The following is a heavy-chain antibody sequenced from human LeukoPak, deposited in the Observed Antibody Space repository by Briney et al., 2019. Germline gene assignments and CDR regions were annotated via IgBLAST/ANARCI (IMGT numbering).Heavy chain of an antibody. CDR2: ISYSGST. D-gene: IGHD2-21*02. Sequence: SETLSLTCTVSGGSISSSSYYWGWIRQPPGKGLEWIGSISYSGSTYYNPSLKSRVTISVDTSKNQFSLKLSSVTAADTAVYYCARGTAIDRDDYGDYWGQGTLVTVSS. CDR3: ARGTAIDRDDYGDY. J-gene: IGHJ4*02. V-gene: IGHV4-39*07. CDR1: GGSISSSSYY.